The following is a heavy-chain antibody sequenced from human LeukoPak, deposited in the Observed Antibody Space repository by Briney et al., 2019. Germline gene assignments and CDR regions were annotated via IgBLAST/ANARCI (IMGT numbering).Heavy chain of an antibody. J-gene: IGHJ3*02. CDR3: ARGKHPSDAFDI. Sequence: GGSLRLSCAASGFTFSDYYMSWVRQAPGKGLEWVSVIYSGGSTYYADSVKGRFTISRDNSKNTLYLQMNSLRAEDTAVYYCARGKHPSDAFDIWGQGTMVTVSS. CDR2: IYSGGST. V-gene: IGHV3-53*01. D-gene: IGHD3-10*01. CDR1: GFTFSDYY.